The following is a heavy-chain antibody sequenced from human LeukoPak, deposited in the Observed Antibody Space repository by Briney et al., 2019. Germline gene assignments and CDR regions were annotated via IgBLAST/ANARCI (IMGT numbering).Heavy chain of an antibody. CDR3: ASGFDSRFFDK. V-gene: IGHV3-7*01. CDR2: IKQDGNEK. CDR1: GFTSSNYW. D-gene: IGHD3-22*01. J-gene: IGHJ4*02. Sequence: GGSLRLSCSASGFTSSNYWMTWVRQAPGTGLEWVANIKQDGNEKYYVDSVKGRFTISRDNAKNSLYLQMNSLRAEDTAVYYCASGFDSRFFDKWGQGTLVTVSS.